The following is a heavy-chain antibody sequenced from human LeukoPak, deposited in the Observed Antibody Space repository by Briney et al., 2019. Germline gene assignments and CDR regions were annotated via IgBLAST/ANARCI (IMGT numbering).Heavy chain of an antibody. CDR3: ARLNMGLAAAAIPYYYGMDV. CDR2: INPNSGGT. Sequence: GASVKVSCKASGYTFTGYYMHWVRQAPGQGLEWMGWINPNSGGTNYAQKFQGWVTMTRDKSISTAYLQWSSLKASDTAMYYCARLNMGLAAAAIPYYYGMDVWGQGTTVTVSS. D-gene: IGHD6-13*01. J-gene: IGHJ6*02. V-gene: IGHV1-2*04. CDR1: GYTFTGYY.